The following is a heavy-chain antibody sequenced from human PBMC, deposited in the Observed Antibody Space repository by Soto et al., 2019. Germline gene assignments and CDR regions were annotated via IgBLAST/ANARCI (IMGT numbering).Heavy chain of an antibody. Sequence: NVARTAAGCTVDYYALXLLRQSPGQGLEWMGWIIPMFETVKYAQRFQGRLTIAADESKSTAYMELTSLTSAETAIYFFSRGLRTGNYGMDVWGEGTTVTVSS. D-gene: IGHD2-15*01. CDR1: GCTVDYYA. CDR2: IIPMFETV. V-gene: IGHV1-69*01. J-gene: IGHJ6*04. CDR3: SRGLRTGNYGMDV.